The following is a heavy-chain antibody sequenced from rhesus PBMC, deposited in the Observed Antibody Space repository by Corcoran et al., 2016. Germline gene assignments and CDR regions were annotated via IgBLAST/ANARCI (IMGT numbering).Heavy chain of an antibody. V-gene: IGHV1-1*01. CDR1: GYTFTSYY. CDR3: TRSGSWSDSGLDS. Sequence: QVQLVQSGAEIKQPGASVKLSCKASGYTFTSYYMHWVRQAPGQGLEWIGLSSPHNSNKGYAQNFQGRVTITTDTSTSTGYMELNSLRSEDTAVYYCTRSGSWSDSGLDSWGQGVVVTVSS. J-gene: IGHJ6*01. CDR2: SSPHNSNK. D-gene: IGHD3-22*01.